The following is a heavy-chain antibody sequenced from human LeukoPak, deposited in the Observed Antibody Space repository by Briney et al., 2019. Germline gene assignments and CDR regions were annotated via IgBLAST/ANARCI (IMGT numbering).Heavy chain of an antibody. J-gene: IGHJ5*02. D-gene: IGHD2-2*03. Sequence: GGSLRHSCAASGFTFTNYEMNWVRQAPGKGLEWISYIDNDGWPTYYADSVKGRFTITRDDAKSSLYLQMDSLTVEDTAVYYCARDLIGWSLDPWGQGTLVTVSS. CDR1: GFTFTNYE. CDR3: ARDLIGWSLDP. CDR2: IDNDGWPT. V-gene: IGHV3-48*03.